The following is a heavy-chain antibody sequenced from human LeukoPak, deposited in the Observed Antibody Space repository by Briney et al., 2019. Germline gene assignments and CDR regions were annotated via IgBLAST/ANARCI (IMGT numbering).Heavy chain of an antibody. CDR3: ARVGGYSYGYRLDWFDP. CDR1: GGSFSGYY. Sequence: SETLSLTCAVYGGSFSGYYWSWIRQPPGKGLEWIGEINHSGSTNYSPSLKSRVTISVDTSKNQFSLQLNSVTPEDTAVYYCARVGGYSYGYRLDWFDPWGQGTLVTVSS. V-gene: IGHV4-34*01. D-gene: IGHD5-18*01. J-gene: IGHJ5*02. CDR2: INHSGST.